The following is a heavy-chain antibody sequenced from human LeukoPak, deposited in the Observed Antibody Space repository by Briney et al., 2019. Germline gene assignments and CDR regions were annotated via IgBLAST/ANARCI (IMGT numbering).Heavy chain of an antibody. CDR1: GFSFNNYV. J-gene: IGHJ4*02. CDR2: LSAGGDNK. D-gene: IGHD3-10*01. V-gene: IGHV3-23*01. Sequence: PGGSLRLSCAAFGFSFNNYVMSWVRQAPGKGLEWVSGLSAGGDNKYYAESVKGRFTISRDNSKNTLHLQMNSLRAEDTAVYYCARAVSGGIFDYWGQGILVTVSS. CDR3: ARAVSGGIFDY.